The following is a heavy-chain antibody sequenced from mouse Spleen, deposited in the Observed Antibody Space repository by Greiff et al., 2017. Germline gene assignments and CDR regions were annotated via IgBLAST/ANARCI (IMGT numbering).Heavy chain of an antibody. Sequence: QVQLQQPGAELVKPGASVKLSCKASGYTFTSYWMQWVKQRPGQGLEWIGEIDPSDSYTNYNQKFKGKATLTVDTSSSTAYMQLSSLTSEDSAVYYCARGDGNHWGQGTTLTVSS. V-gene: IGHV1-50*01. CDR2: IDPSDSYT. J-gene: IGHJ2*01. CDR3: ARGDGNH. CDR1: GYTFTSYW. D-gene: IGHD2-1*01.